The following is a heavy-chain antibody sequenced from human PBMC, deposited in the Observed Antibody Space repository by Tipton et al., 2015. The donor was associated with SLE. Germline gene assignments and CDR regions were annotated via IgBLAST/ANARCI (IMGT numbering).Heavy chain of an antibody. J-gene: IGHJ4*02. CDR2: IYYIGSN. CDR1: GGSISSSSYY. CDR3: ARSIYRMQLFDT. D-gene: IGHD1-14*01. V-gene: IGHV4-39*07. Sequence: TLSLTCIVSGGSISSSSYYWGWIRQPPGKGLEWIGSIYYIGSNYNNPSLESRVTISVDKAKNQFSLKLTSVTAADTAVYFCARSIYRMQLFDTWGQGSLVTVSS.